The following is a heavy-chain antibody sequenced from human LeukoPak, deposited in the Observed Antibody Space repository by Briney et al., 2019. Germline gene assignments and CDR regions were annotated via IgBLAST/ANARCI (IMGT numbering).Heavy chain of an antibody. D-gene: IGHD2-2*01. CDR1: GGSISSGGCY. CDR3: ASGIVVPAADYYMDV. V-gene: IGHV4-31*03. CDR2: IYYSGST. Sequence: PSETLSLTCTVSGGSISSGGCYWSWLRQHPGKGLEWVGYIYYSGSTYYNPSLKSRVTISVDTSKNQFSLKLSSVTAADTAVYYCASGIVVPAADYYMDVWGKGTTVTVSS. J-gene: IGHJ6*03.